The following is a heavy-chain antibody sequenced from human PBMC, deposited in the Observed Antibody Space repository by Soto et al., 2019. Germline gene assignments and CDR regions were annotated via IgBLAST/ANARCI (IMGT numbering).Heavy chain of an antibody. CDR3: ARDRAVAGTGGDAFDI. Sequence: TSETLSLTCTVSGGSISSYYLSWIRQPPGKGLEWIGYIYYSGSTNYNPSLKSRVTISVDTSKNQFSLKLSSVTAADTAVYYCARDRAVAGTGGDAFDIWGQGTMVTVSS. CDR1: GGSISSYY. CDR2: IYYSGST. J-gene: IGHJ3*02. D-gene: IGHD6-19*01. V-gene: IGHV4-59*01.